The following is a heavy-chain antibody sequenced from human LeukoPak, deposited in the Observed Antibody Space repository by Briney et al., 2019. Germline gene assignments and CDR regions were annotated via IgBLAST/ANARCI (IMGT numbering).Heavy chain of an antibody. CDR2: INSDGSST. CDR3: ARDYDFWSGFLDY. Sequence: GGSLRLSCAASGFAFSFYAMSWLRQPPGKGLEWVSRINSDGSSTSYADSVKGRFTISRDNAKNTLSLQMNSLRAEDTAVYYCARDYDFWSGFLDYWGQGTLVTVSS. D-gene: IGHD3-3*01. CDR1: GFAFSFYA. J-gene: IGHJ4*02. V-gene: IGHV3-74*01.